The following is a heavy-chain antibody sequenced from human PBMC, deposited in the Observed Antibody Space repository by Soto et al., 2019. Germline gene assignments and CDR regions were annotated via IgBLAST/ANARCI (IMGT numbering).Heavy chain of an antibody. J-gene: IGHJ6*03. D-gene: IGHD4-17*01. CDR2: ISWNSGSI. V-gene: IGHV3-9*01. CDR1: GFTFDDYA. CDR3: AKDAGDYVDYYYYMDV. Sequence: EVQLVESGGGLVQPGRSLRLSCAASGFTFDDYAMHWVRQAPGKGLEWVSGISWNSGSIGYADSVKGRFTIYRDNAKNSMDLQMNSLRAEDTALYYCAKDAGDYVDYYYYMDVWGKGTTVTVSS.